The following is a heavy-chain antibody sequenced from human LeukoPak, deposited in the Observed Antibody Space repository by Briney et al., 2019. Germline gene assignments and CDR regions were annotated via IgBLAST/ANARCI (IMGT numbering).Heavy chain of an antibody. CDR1: GGSIISSSFW. D-gene: IGHD6-13*01. J-gene: IGHJ4*02. CDR3: ARPVAAAATQTFYFDY. CDR2: IYYSGVS. Sequence: SETLSLACTVFGGSIISSSFWWGWIRQPPGKGLEWIGSIYYSGVSYYNTSLKSRVTISVDTSKNQFSLKLSSVTAADTAVYYCARPVAAAATQTFYFDYWGQGTLVTVSS. V-gene: IGHV4-39*01.